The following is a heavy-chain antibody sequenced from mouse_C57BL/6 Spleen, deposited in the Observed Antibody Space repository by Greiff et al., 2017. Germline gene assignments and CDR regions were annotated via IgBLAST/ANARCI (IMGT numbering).Heavy chain of an antibody. CDR3: ARYYSGSSSCFAY. CDR1: GYAFSSSW. Sequence: VQLQQSGPELVKPGASVKISCKASGYAFSSSWMNWVKQRPGKGLEWIGRIYPGDGDTNYNGKFKGKATLTADKSSSTAYMQLSSLTSEDSAVYFCARYYSGSSSCFAYWGQGTLVTVSA. D-gene: IGHD1-1*01. J-gene: IGHJ3*01. CDR2: IYPGDGDT. V-gene: IGHV1-82*01.